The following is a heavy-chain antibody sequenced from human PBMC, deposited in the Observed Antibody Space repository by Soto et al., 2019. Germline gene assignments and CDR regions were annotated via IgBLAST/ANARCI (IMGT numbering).Heavy chain of an antibody. J-gene: IGHJ6*02. CDR3: ARPIRGSWGMDV. Sequence: PEESLKISWKGSGYSFTSYLISWVRQMPGKGLEWMGRIDPSDSYTNYSPSSQGHVTISADKSISTAYLQWSSLKASDTAMYYCARPIRGSWGMDVWGQGTTVTVSS. D-gene: IGHD3-10*01. CDR2: IDPSDSYT. V-gene: IGHV5-10-1*01. CDR1: GYSFTSYL.